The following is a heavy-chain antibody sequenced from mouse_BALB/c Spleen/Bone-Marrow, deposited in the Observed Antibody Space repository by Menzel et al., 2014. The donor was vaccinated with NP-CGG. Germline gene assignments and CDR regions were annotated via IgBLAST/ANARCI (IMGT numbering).Heavy chain of an antibody. J-gene: IGHJ2*01. CDR3: VRSDY. V-gene: IGHV1-7*01. Sequence: QVQPKESGTELAKPGASVKMSCKASGYTFTTHWMHWVKQRPGQGLEWIGYINPRTGYTDYNQKFKDKATLTADKSSSTAYMQLISLTSEDSAVYYCVRSDYWGQGTTLTVSS. CDR2: INPRTGYT. CDR1: GYTFTTHW.